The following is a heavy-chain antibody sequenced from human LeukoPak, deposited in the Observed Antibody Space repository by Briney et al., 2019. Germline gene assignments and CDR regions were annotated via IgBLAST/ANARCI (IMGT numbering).Heavy chain of an antibody. D-gene: IGHD3-22*01. CDR1: GDSISSADYY. V-gene: IGHV4-61*02. CDR3: ARESDLSHYDRSDY. CDR2: IYTSGST. Sequence: SQTLSLTCTVSGDSISSADYYWSWIRQPAGKGLEWIGRIYTSGSTNYNPTLKSRVTISADTSKNQFFLKLSSVTAADTAVYYCARESDLSHYDRSDYCGQGTLVTVSS. J-gene: IGHJ4*02.